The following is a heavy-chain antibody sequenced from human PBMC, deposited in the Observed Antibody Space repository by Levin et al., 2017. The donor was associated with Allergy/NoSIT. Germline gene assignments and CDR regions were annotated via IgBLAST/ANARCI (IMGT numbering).Heavy chain of an antibody. Sequence: GGSLRLSCAASGFTFSSYAMSWVRQAPGKGLEWVSAISGSGGSTYYADSVKGRFTISRDNSKNTLYLQMNSLRAEDTAVYYCAKPLGVARGDYYYGMDVWGQGTTVTVSS. CDR3: AKPLGVARGDYYYGMDV. D-gene: IGHD3-10*01. CDR1: GFTFSSYA. CDR2: ISGSGGST. J-gene: IGHJ6*02. V-gene: IGHV3-23*01.